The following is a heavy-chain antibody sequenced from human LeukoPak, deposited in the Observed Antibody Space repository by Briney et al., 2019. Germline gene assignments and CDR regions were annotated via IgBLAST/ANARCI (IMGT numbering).Heavy chain of an antibody. CDR2: ISSSSTYI. V-gene: IGHV3-21*01. CDR1: GFTFSSYS. J-gene: IGHJ3*02. D-gene: IGHD2-15*01. Sequence: GGSLRLSCAASGFTFSSYSMNWVRQAPGKGLEWVSSISSSSTYIYYADSVKGRFTVSRDNAKNSLYLQMNSLRAEDTAVYYCARGRWYCSGGSCFTDAFDIWGQGTMVTVSS. CDR3: ARGRWYCSGGSCFTDAFDI.